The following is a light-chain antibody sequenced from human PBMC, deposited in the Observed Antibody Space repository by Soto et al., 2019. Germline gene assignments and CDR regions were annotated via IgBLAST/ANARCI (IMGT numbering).Light chain of an antibody. J-gene: IGLJ2*01. CDR3: SSCTSSTTHVT. CDR2: DVT. Sequence: QSVLTQPASVSGSPGQSITISCTGTSNDIGTYNYVSWYQQHPGKAPKLMIYDVTARPSGVSNRFSGSKSGNMASLTISGLQPDDEADYYCSSCTSSTTHVTFGGGTKLTVL. CDR1: SNDIGTYNY. V-gene: IGLV2-14*03.